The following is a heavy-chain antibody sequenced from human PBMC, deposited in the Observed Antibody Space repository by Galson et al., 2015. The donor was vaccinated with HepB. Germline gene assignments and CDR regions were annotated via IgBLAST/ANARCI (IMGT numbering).Heavy chain of an antibody. CDR2: ISGSGGST. V-gene: IGHV3-23*01. J-gene: IGHJ4*02. D-gene: IGHD2-2*02. CDR3: AKDPIPGLLAHYYFDF. Sequence: SLRLSCAASGFTFSSYAMSWVRQAPGKGLEWVSAISGSGGSTYYADSVKGRFTISRDNSKNTLYLQMNSLRAEDTAVYYCAKDPIPGLLAHYYFDFWGQGILVTVSS. CDR1: GFTFSSYA.